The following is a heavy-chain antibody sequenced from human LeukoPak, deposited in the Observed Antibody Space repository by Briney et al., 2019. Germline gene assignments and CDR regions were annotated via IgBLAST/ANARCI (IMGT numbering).Heavy chain of an antibody. Sequence: GGSLRLSCAASGFTFSSYAMHWVRQAPGKGLEYVSAISSNGGSTYYANSVKGRFTISRDNSKNTLYLQMGSLRAEDMAVYYCARVGYGDYTPIFDYWGQGTLVTVSS. CDR2: ISSNGGST. D-gene: IGHD4-17*01. V-gene: IGHV3-64*01. CDR3: ARVGYGDYTPIFDY. J-gene: IGHJ4*02. CDR1: GFTFSSYA.